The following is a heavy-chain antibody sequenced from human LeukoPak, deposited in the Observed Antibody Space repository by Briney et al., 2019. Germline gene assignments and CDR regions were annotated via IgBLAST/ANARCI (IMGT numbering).Heavy chain of an antibody. D-gene: IGHD3-22*01. CDR3: ARGFSGYLDY. CDR1: GGTFSSYA. CDR2: IIPIFGTA. J-gene: IGHJ4*02. Sequence: ASVKVSCKAPGGTFSSYAISWVRQAPGQGLEWMGGIIPIFGTANYAQKFQGRVTITADESTSTAYMELGSLRSEDTAVYYCARGFSGYLDYWGQGTLVTVSS. V-gene: IGHV1-69*13.